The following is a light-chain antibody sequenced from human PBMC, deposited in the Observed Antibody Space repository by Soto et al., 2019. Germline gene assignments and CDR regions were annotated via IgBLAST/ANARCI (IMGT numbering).Light chain of an antibody. Sequence: VLTQSPAPLSLSPGERATLYCRASESVFGYLAWYQHKPGQAPRLLIYDASNRATDVPARFSGSGSGTDFTLTISSLEPEDFAGYYCQPRYRWPPISFGQGTRLDNK. V-gene: IGKV3-11*01. J-gene: IGKJ5*01. CDR3: QPRYRWPPIS. CDR1: ESVFGY. CDR2: DAS.